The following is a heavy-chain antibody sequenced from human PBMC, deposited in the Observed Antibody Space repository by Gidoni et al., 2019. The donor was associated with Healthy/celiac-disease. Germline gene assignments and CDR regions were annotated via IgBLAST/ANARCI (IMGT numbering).Heavy chain of an antibody. CDR1: GFTFSSYA. Sequence: EGQLLESGGGLVQPGGSLRPSRAASGFTFSSYAMSWVRQAPGKGLEWVSAISGSGGSTYYADSVKGRFTISRDNSKNTLYLQMNSLRAEDTAVYYCAARSGGMDVWGQGTTVTVSS. J-gene: IGHJ6*02. CDR3: AARSGGMDV. CDR2: ISGSGGST. D-gene: IGHD3-10*01. V-gene: IGHV3-23*01.